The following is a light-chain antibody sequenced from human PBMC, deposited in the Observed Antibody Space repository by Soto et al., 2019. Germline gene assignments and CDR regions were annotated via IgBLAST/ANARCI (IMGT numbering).Light chain of an antibody. V-gene: IGLV1-40*01. CDR3: QSYDSSLSGAV. J-gene: IGLJ7*01. CDR1: SSNIGAGYD. Sequence: QSVLTQPPSVSGARGQRVTISCTGSSSNIGAGYDVHWYQQLPGTAPKLLIYGNSNRPSGVPDRFSGSKSGTSASLAITGLQAEDEADYSCQSYDSSLSGAVFGGGTQLPVL. CDR2: GNS.